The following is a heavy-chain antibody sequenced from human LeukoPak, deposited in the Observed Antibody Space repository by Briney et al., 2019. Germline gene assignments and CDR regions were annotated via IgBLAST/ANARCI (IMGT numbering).Heavy chain of an antibody. CDR3: ARDEYCSNGVCYGPFDY. J-gene: IGHJ4*02. D-gene: IGHD2-8*01. Sequence: ASVKVSCKASGYTFTGYYMHWVRQAPGQGLEWMGWINPNSGGTNYAQKFQGRVTMTRDTSISTAYMELSRLRSDDTAVDYCARDEYCSNGVCYGPFDYWGQGTLVTVSS. V-gene: IGHV1-2*02. CDR1: GYTFTGYY. CDR2: INPNSGGT.